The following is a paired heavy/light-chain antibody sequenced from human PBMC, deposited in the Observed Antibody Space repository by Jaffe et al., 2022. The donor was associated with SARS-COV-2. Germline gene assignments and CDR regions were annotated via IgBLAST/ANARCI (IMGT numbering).Light chain of an antibody. CDR2: SNN. J-gene: IGLJ2*01. CDR3: AAWDDSLNGL. CDR1: SSNIGSNT. Sequence: QSVLTQPPSASGTPGQRVTISCSGSSSNIGSNTVNWYQQLPGTAPKLLIYSNNQRPSGVPDRFSGSKSGTSASLAISGLQSEDEADYYCAAWDDSLNGLFGGGTKLTVL. V-gene: IGLV1-44*01.
Heavy chain of an antibody. J-gene: IGHJ6*03. D-gene: IGHD6-19*01. CDR3: ARVPLPPTPSSGWYHYYYYMDV. CDR1: GGSFSGYY. Sequence: QVQLQQWGAGLLKPSETLSLTCAVYGGSFSGYYWSWIRQPPGKGLEWIGEINHSGSTNYNPSLKSRVTISVDTSKNQFSLKLSSVTAADTAVYYCARVPLPPTPSSGWYHYYYYMDVWGKGTTVTVSS. V-gene: IGHV4-34*01. CDR2: INHSGST.